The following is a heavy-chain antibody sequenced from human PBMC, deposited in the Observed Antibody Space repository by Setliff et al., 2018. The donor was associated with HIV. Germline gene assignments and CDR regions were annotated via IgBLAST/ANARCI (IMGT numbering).Heavy chain of an antibody. D-gene: IGHD3-10*01. CDR3: ASSVGFRDF. V-gene: IGHV4-59*01. J-gene: IGHJ4*02. Sequence: PSETLSLTCTVSDGSFSSDYWTWIRQTPGKGLEWIGYIYYSGSTKYNPSLTSRVTISVDTSKNHFSLKLTSVTAADTAVYYCASSVGFRDFWGQGTPVTVPS. CDR2: IYYSGST. CDR1: DGSFSSDY.